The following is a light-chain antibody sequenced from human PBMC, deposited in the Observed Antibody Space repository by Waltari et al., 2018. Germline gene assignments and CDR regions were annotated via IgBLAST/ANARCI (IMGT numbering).Light chain of an antibody. Sequence: QSALTQPASVSGSPGQSITISSSGTRSDFGAYNFVSWYQQHPGQAPKVLIYEVTNRPSGVSNRFSAYKSGNTASLTISGLQAEDEADYYCASYTSITTVVFGGGTKLTVL. CDR1: RSDFGAYNF. CDR3: ASYTSITTVV. CDR2: EVT. J-gene: IGLJ2*01. V-gene: IGLV2-14*01.